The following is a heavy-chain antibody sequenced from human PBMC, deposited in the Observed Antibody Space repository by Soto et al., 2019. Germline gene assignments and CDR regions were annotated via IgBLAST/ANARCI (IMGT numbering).Heavy chain of an antibody. J-gene: IGHJ4*02. D-gene: IGHD3-10*01. V-gene: IGHV3-30*18. Sequence: QVQLVESGGGVVQPGRSLSLSCAASGFTFSSYGMHWVRQAPGKGLEWVAVISYDGSNKYYADSVKGRFTISRDNSKNTLYLQMNSLRAEDTAVYYCAKDRGYYGSGSYYGLFDYWGQGTLVTVSS. CDR2: ISYDGSNK. CDR3: AKDRGYYGSGSYYGLFDY. CDR1: GFTFSSYG.